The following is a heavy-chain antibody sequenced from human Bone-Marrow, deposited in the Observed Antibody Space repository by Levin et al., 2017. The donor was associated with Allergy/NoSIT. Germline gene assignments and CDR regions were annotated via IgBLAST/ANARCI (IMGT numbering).Heavy chain of an antibody. V-gene: IGHV4-31*03. Sequence: PSQTLSLTCTVSGGSIRSGGSYWGWIRQHPGEGLEWIGYIYYTGNTYYNPSLKSRASVSVDTSKNQFSLRLSSVTAADTAVYYCVRYCSTTKCPFDYWGQGTLVSVSS. CDR1: GGSIRSGGSY. D-gene: IGHD2-2*01. CDR3: VRYCSTTKCPFDY. CDR2: IYYTGNT. J-gene: IGHJ4*02.